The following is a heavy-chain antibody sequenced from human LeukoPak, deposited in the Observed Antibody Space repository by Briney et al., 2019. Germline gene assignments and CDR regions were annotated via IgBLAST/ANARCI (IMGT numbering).Heavy chain of an antibody. Sequence: SGTLSLTCAVYGGSFSGYYWSWIRQPPGKGLEWIGEINHSGSTNYNPSLKSRVTISVDTSKNQFSLKLSSVTAADTAVYYCARMYGTTVVTPGDYWGQGTLVTVSS. CDR2: INHSGST. CDR1: GGSFSGYY. V-gene: IGHV4-34*01. CDR3: ARMYGTTVVTPGDY. J-gene: IGHJ4*02. D-gene: IGHD4-23*01.